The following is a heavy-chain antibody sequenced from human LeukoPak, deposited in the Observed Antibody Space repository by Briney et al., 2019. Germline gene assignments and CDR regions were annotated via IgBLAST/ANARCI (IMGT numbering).Heavy chain of an antibody. CDR1: GFTFSTYA. J-gene: IGHJ6*03. Sequence: GGSLRLTCADSGFTFSTYAMSWVRQAAGKGLEWVSLISGSGGGTYYADSVKGRFTISRDNSKNTLYLQLNSLRVEDTAVYYCAKNRGAASHYYYHMNVWRKGTTVTVSS. CDR3: AKNRGAASHYYYHMNV. CDR2: ISGSGGGT. V-gene: IGHV3-23*01. D-gene: IGHD6-25*01.